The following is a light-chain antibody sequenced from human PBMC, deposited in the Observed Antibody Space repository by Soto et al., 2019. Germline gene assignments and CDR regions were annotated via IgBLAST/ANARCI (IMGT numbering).Light chain of an antibody. CDR1: QGISNH. J-gene: IGKJ5*01. V-gene: IGKV1-16*02. CDR3: QQYDSYPMT. CDR2: AAS. Sequence: EIHMTQSPSSLSASVGDRVTITCRASQGISNHLAWFQQRPGKAPRSLIFAASSLQSGAPSKFGGSGFGTDFTLTISSLQPEDFATYYCQQYDSYPMTFGQGTRLEIK.